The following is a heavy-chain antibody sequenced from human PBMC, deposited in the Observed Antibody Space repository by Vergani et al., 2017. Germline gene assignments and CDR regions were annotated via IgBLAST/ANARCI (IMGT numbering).Heavy chain of an antibody. D-gene: IGHD3-10*01. Sequence: QVQLQESGPGLVKPSQTLSLTCTVSGGPISSGGYYWSWIRQHPGKGLEWIGYIYYSGSTYYNPSLKSRVTISVDTSKNPFSLKLSSVTAADTAVYYCARASRDGSGRTVDYWGQGTLVTVSS. CDR3: ARASRDGSGRTVDY. J-gene: IGHJ4*02. CDR2: IYYSGST. V-gene: IGHV4-31*03. CDR1: GGPISSGGYY.